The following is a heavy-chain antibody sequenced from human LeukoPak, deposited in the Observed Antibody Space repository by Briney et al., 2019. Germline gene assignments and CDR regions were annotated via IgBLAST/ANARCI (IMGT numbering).Heavy chain of an antibody. V-gene: IGHV4-59*01. CDR1: GGSISSYY. J-gene: IGHJ6*02. D-gene: IGHD1/OR15-1a*01. Sequence: SETLSLTCTVSGGSISSYYWSWIRQPPGKGMEWIGYIYYSGSTNYNPSLKSRVTISVDTSKNQFSLKLSSVTAADTAVYYCAKTTYGYYYYGMDVWGQGTTVTVSS. CDR2: IYYSGST. CDR3: AKTTYGYYYYGMDV.